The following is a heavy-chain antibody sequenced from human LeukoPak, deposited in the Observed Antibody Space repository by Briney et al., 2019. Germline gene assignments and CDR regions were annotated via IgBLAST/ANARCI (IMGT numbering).Heavy chain of an antibody. V-gene: IGHV3-7*01. CDR1: TFTFSTYW. D-gene: IGHD6-13*01. CDR2: INQDGSVK. Sequence: TGGSLRLSCAASTFTFSTYWMTWVRQAPGKGPEFVANINQDGSVKNYVDSVKGRFTISRDNAKISLYLQMNSLRADDTAVYYCARDPGSSSFDYWGQGTLVTVSS. J-gene: IGHJ4*02. CDR3: ARDPGSSSFDY.